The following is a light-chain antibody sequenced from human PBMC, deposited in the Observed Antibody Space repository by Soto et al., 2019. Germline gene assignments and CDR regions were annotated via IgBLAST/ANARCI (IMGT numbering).Light chain of an antibody. CDR2: DAS. CDR3: QQYGSSGT. Sequence: EIVLTQXPSTLSXXPXEXATXXXRASQSVSSYLAWYQQKPGQAPRLLIYDASNRATGIPARFSGSGSGTDFTLTISRLEPEDFAVYYCQQYGSSGTFGQGTKVDIK. V-gene: IGKV3-11*01. J-gene: IGKJ1*01. CDR1: QSVSSY.